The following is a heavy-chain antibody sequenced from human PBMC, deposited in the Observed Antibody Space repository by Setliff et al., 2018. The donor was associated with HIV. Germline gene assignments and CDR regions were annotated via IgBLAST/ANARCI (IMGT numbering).Heavy chain of an antibody. D-gene: IGHD1-1*01. V-gene: IGHV3-23*01. J-gene: IGHJ4*02. Sequence: GGSLRLSCAASGFTFSNHVMNWVRQAPGKGLEWVSAISTSGGAADYADSVKGRFTISRDNSRNTLYLQMNSLRAEDTALYFCARRGNLLEGRQLVSWGQGTLVTVSS. CDR2: ISTSGGAA. CDR1: GFTFSNHV. CDR3: ARRGNLLEGRQLVS.